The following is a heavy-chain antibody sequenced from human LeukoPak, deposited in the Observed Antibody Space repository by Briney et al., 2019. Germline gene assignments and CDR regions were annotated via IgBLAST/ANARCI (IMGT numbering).Heavy chain of an antibody. CDR2: IYSGGST. D-gene: IGHD3-16*02. J-gene: IGHJ4*02. CDR1: GFTVSSNY. Sequence: GGSLRLSCAASGFTVSSNYMSWVRQAPGKGLEWVSVIYSGGSTYYADSVKGRFTISRDNSKNTLYLQMNSLRAEDTAVYYCARAQDDYVWGSYRQHFLYYFDYWGQGTLVTVSS. CDR3: ARAQDDYVWGSYRQHFLYYFDY. V-gene: IGHV3-66*01.